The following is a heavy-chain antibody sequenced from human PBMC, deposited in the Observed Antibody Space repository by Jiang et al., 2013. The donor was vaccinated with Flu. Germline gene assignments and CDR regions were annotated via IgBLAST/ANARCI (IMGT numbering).Heavy chain of an antibody. J-gene: IGHJ6*02. D-gene: IGHD3-10*01. CDR3: ARAYNYFGSGRRYYYGMDV. CDR2: IYYSGST. V-gene: IGHV4-30-4*01. CDR1: GGSISSGDYY. Sequence: GSGLVKPSQTLSLTCTVSGGSISSGDYYWSWIRQPPGEGLEWIGYIYYSGSTYYNPSLKSRVTISVDTSKSQFSLKLSSVTAADTAVYYCARAYNYFGSGRRYYYGMDVWGQGTTVTVSS.